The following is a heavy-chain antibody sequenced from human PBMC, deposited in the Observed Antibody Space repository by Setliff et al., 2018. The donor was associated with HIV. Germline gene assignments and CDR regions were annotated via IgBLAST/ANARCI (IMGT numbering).Heavy chain of an antibody. CDR3: ARDVMEYFGNYFDY. Sequence: SQTLSLTCAISGDSVSSNSAAWNWIRQSPSRGLEWLGRTYYRSRWYNDYAGSVKSRITINPDTSKHQFSLKLTSVTAADTALYYCARDVMEYFGNYFDYWGQGALVTVSS. CDR1: GDSVSSNSAA. J-gene: IGHJ4*02. D-gene: IGHD3-3*01. V-gene: IGHV6-1*01. CDR2: TYYRSRWYN.